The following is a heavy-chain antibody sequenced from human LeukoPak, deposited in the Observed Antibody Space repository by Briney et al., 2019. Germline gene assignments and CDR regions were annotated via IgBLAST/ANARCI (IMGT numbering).Heavy chain of an antibody. CDR1: GDNFTNYW. CDR3: ARHYGSGNPWVDP. J-gene: IGHJ5*02. CDR2: IYPGDSDT. D-gene: IGHD3-10*01. Sequence: GESLKISCRGSGDNFTNYWIGWGRQMPGEGLEWVGIIYPGDSDTRYSPAFQGQVTISADKSISTTYLQWNSLKASDTAMYYCARHYGSGNPWVDPWGQGTLVTVSS. V-gene: IGHV5-51*01.